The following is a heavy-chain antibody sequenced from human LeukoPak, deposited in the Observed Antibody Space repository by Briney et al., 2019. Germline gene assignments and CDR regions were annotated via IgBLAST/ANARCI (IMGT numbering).Heavy chain of an antibody. V-gene: IGHV3-66*01. J-gene: IGHJ4*02. D-gene: IGHD3-9*01. CDR1: GFTVSSNY. Sequence: GGSLRLSCAASGFTVSSNYMSWVRQAPGKGLEWVSVIYSGGSTYYADSVKGRFTISGDNSKNTLYLQMNSLRAEDTAVYYCARDISSNYDILTGFDYWGREPWSPSPQ. CDR2: IYSGGST. CDR3: ARDISSNYDILTGFDY.